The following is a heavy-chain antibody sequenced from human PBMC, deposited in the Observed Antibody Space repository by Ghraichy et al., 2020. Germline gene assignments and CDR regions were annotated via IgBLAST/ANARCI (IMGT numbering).Heavy chain of an antibody. CDR2: IYWNDDK. Sequence: SGPTLVKPTQTLTLTCTFSGFSLSTSGVVVGWIRQPPGKALEWLALIYWNDDKRYSPSLKSRLTITKDTSKNQVVLTITNMDPVDTATYYCAHRNTAPAAFDIWGQGTMVTVSS. CDR1: GFSLSTSGVV. D-gene: IGHD5-18*01. J-gene: IGHJ3*02. CDR3: AHRNTAPAAFDI. V-gene: IGHV2-5*01.